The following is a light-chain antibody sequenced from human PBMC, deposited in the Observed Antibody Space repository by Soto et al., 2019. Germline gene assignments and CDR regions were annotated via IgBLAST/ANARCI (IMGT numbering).Light chain of an antibody. CDR2: KAS. J-gene: IGKJ1*01. CDR1: QTIGSL. Sequence: DVQMTQSPSTLSASVGDRVTITCRASQTIGSLLAWYQQKPGKAPNLLIYKASSLESGVPSRFSGSSFGTEFTLTITGLQPDDFATYYCQHYNSWAFGQGTKVEI. V-gene: IGKV1-5*03. CDR3: QHYNSWA.